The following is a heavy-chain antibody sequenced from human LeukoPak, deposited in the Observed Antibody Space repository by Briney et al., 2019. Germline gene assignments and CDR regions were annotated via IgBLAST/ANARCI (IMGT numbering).Heavy chain of an antibody. J-gene: IGHJ4*02. CDR3: AREGGNYYDSSGAGF. Sequence: ASVKVSCKASGYTFTSYGISWVRQAPGQGLECMGWISAYNGNTNYAQKLQGRVTMTTDTSTSTAYMELRSLRSDDTAVYYCAREGGNYYDSSGAGFWGQGTLVTVSS. D-gene: IGHD3-22*01. CDR2: ISAYNGNT. V-gene: IGHV1-18*01. CDR1: GYTFTSYG.